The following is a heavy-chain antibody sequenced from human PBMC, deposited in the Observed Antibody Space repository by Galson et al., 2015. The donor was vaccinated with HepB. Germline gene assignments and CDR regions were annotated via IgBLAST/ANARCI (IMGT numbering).Heavy chain of an antibody. CDR3: AKGYSYSKSPVDH. CDR2: ISSSSSTI. V-gene: IGHV3-48*01. D-gene: IGHD2-15*01. J-gene: IGHJ4*02. Sequence: SLRLSCAASGFSFSSYSMNWVRQAPGKGLEWVSYISSSSSTIYYADSVKGRFTISRDNAENSLYLQMNSLRPEDTALYYCAKGYSYSKSPVDHWGQGTLVTVSS. CDR1: GFSFSSYS.